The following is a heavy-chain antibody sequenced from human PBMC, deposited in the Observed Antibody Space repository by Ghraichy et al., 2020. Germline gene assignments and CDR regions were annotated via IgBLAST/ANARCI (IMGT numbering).Heavy chain of an antibody. CDR2: IIPIFGTA. J-gene: IGHJ6*02. CDR1: GGTFSSYA. CDR3: ARGGRAYSNYDNGMDV. Sequence: SVKVSCKASGGTFSSYAISWVRQAPGQGLEWMGGIIPIFGTANYAQKFQGRVTITADESTSTASMELSSLRSEDTAVYYFARGGRAYSNYDNGMDVWGQGTTVTVSS. D-gene: IGHD4-11*01. V-gene: IGHV1-69*13.